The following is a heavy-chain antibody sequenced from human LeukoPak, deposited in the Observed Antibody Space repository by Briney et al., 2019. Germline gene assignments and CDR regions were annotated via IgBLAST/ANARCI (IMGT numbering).Heavy chain of an antibody. V-gene: IGHV3-7*01. CDR3: ARGTAGAYDY. J-gene: IGHJ4*02. CDR2: IRPDGNDR. D-gene: IGHD4/OR15-4a*01. Sequence: GGSLRLSCAASGFTFSDYWMIWVRQAPGKGLEWVANIRPDGNDRYLVDSARGRFTISRDDAKNSLYLQMNSLRAEDTAMYYCARGTAGAYDYWGQGTLVTVSS. CDR1: GFTFSDYW.